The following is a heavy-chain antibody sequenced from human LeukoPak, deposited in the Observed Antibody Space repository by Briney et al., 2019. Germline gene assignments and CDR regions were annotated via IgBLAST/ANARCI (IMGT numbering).Heavy chain of an antibody. V-gene: IGHV4-4*07. CDR3: ARMYSGTYGGIDY. Sequence: SETLSLTCTVSGGSISSYYWSWVRQPAGKGLEWIGRIYSSGSTDYNPSLKSRVTMSVDTSKKQFSLNLRFVTAADTALYYCARMYSGTYGGIDYWGQGTLVTVSS. CDR2: IYSSGST. D-gene: IGHD1-26*01. J-gene: IGHJ4*02. CDR1: GGSISSYY.